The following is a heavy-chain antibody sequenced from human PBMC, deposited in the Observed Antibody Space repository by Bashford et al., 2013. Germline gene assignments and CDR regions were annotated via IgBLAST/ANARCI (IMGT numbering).Heavy chain of an antibody. CDR3: ARDPEYSSSSVSWFDP. J-gene: IGHJ5*02. D-gene: IGHD6-6*01. V-gene: IGHV3-48*01. CDR1: GFGFSDYS. Sequence: GSLRLSCAASGFGFSDYSMNWVRQAPGKGLEWIAYISSGSRLTFYADSVKGRFTVSRDEASDSVYLQMNSLRAEDTAVYFCARDPEYSSSSVSWFDPWGQGTLVTVSS. CDR2: ISSGSRLT.